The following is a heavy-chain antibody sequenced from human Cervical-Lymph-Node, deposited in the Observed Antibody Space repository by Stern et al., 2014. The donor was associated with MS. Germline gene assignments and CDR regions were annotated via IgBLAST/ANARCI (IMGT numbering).Heavy chain of an antibody. J-gene: IGHJ4*02. CDR1: GYKFSIYW. D-gene: IGHD1-14*01. V-gene: IGHV5-51*01. Sequence: EVQLEESGAELIRPGESLKISCKGSGYKFSIYWIAWVRQMPGKGLEWMGIIYPCDSETRYSPSFQGQVTMSADKSSSTAYLQWSSLNASDTAMYFCARQTTAWASDVWGQGTLVTVSS. CDR3: ARQTTAWASDV. CDR2: IYPCDSET.